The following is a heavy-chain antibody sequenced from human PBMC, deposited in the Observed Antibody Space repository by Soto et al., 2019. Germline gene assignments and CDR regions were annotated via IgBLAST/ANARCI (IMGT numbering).Heavy chain of an antibody. V-gene: IGHV3-74*03. Sequence: GGSLTLSCTASGFTFSSDGMHWFRQRQARGLVLVSLGNIDDSGTMYADYVQALYTRSKDNAKKTLYLQMESLRADDTAVYYFTSGATSVSDWGRFDYWGQGTLVTVSS. CDR2: GNIDDSGT. D-gene: IGHD1-26*01. CDR1: GFTFSSDG. CDR3: TSGATSVSDWGRFDY. J-gene: IGHJ4*02.